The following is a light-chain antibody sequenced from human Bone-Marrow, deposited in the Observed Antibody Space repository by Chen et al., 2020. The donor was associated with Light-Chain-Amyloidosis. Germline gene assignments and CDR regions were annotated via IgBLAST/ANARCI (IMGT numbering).Light chain of an antibody. Sequence: SYLLTQPSSVSVAPGQTATIACGGNNIGSTSVHWYQQTPGQAPLLVVYDDRYRPSGIPERLSGSNSGNTATLTISRVEAGDEADYYCQVWDRSSDRPVFGGGTKLTVL. CDR3: QVWDRSSDRPV. V-gene: IGLV3-21*02. CDR1: NIGSTS. J-gene: IGLJ3*02. CDR2: DDR.